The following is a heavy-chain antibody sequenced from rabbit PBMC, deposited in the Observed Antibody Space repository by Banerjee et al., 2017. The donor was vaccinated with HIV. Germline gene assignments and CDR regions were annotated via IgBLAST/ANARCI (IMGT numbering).Heavy chain of an antibody. D-gene: IGHD6-1*01. Sequence: QEQLEESGGDLVKPEGSLTLTCTASGFSFSNGYVMCWVRQAPGKGLEWIACINTSSGNTVYASWAKGPFTISKTSSTTVTLQITSLTAADMATYFCARGDDGDPSDGYALSLWGPGTLVTVS. CDR3: ARGDDGDPSDGYALSL. CDR2: INTSSGNT. J-gene: IGHJ4*01. CDR1: GFSFSNGYV. V-gene: IGHV1S45*01.